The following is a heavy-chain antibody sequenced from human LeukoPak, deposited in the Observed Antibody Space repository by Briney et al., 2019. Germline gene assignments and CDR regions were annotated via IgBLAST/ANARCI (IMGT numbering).Heavy chain of an antibody. D-gene: IGHD5-24*01. CDR1: GFTVSSIY. CDR3: ARVLWDGYNSFFDY. J-gene: IGHJ4*02. CDR2: NYSDGST. Sequence: GGSPGLLYGSSGFTVSSIYMRGARQAPGRGWEGGLVNYSDGSTYYADSVKGRFTISRDNSKNTLYLQMNSLRAEDTAVYYCARVLWDGYNSFFDYWGQGTLVTVSS. V-gene: IGHV3-66*01.